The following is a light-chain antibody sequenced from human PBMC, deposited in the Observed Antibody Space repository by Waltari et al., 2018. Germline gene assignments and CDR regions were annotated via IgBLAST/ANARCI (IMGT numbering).Light chain of an antibody. CDR1: QSVLSRSNNKNY. CDR3: QQYLSAPFT. V-gene: IGKV4-1*01. Sequence: DIVMTQSPDSLAVSLGERATINCRSSQSVLSRSNNKNYLAWYQRKQGQPPKLLIYWASTRESGVPDRFSGSGSGTDFTLTISSLQAEDVAVYYCQQYLSAPFTFGQGTRLEIK. J-gene: IGKJ5*01. CDR2: WAS.